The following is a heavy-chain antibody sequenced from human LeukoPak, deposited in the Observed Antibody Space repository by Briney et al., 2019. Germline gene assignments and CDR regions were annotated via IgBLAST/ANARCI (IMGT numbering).Heavy chain of an antibody. J-gene: IGHJ6*02. Sequence: GGSLRLSCAASGFTFSSYGMHWVRQAPGKGLEWVAVISYDGSNKYYADSVKGRFTISRDNSKNTLYLQMNSLRAEDTAVYYCARDLLGYCSGGSCYPPYYYYYYGMDVWGQGTTVTVSS. CDR2: ISYDGSNK. D-gene: IGHD2-15*01. CDR3: ARDLLGYCSGGSCYPPYYYYYYGMDV. V-gene: IGHV3-30*03. CDR1: GFTFSSYG.